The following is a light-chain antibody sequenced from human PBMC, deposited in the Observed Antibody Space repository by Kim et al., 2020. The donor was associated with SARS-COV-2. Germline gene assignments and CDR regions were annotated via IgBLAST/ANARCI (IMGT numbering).Light chain of an antibody. CDR3: NSRDSSGNHRSWV. CDR2: GKN. Sequence: SSELTQDPAVSVALGQTVRITCQGDSLRSYYASWYQQKPGQAPVLVIYGKNNRPSGIPDRFSGSSSGNTASLTITGAQAEDEADYYCNSRDSSGNHRSWV. J-gene: IGLJ3*02. V-gene: IGLV3-19*01. CDR1: SLRSYY.